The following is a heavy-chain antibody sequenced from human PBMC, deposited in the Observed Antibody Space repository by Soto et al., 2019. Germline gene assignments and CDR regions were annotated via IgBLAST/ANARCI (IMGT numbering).Heavy chain of an antibody. D-gene: IGHD3-9*01. J-gene: IGHJ3*02. CDR3: ARANYDILTGYPSSLDI. CDR1: GYTFTSYA. Sequence: ASVKVSCKASGYTFTSYAIHWVRQAPGQRPEWMGWINAGNGNTKYSQKFQGRVTITRYTSASTADMELTTLRSEDTAVYYCARANYDILTGYPSSLDIWGQGTMVTVSS. CDR2: INAGNGNT. V-gene: IGHV1-3*01.